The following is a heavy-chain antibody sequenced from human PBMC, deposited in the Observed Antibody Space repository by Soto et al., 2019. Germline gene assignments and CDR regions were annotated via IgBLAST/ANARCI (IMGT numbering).Heavy chain of an antibody. J-gene: IGHJ5*02. CDR1: GGSISSYY. D-gene: IGHD3-10*01. CDR2: IYYSGST. Sequence: QVQLQESGPGLVKPSETLSLTCTVSGGSISSYYWSWIRQPPGKGLEWIGYIYYSGSTNYNPSLKSRVTISVDTSKNQFSLKLSSVTAADTAVYYCARVSFDFVFDPWGQGTLVTVSS. CDR3: ARVSFDFVFDP. V-gene: IGHV4-59*01.